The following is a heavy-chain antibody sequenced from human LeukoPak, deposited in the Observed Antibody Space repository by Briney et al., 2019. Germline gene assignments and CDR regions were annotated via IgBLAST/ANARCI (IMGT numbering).Heavy chain of an antibody. CDR2: ISSGGSI. V-gene: IGHV3-53*01. CDR3: AKDLGGEGGSGFPGQ. J-gene: IGHJ4*02. Sequence: GGSLRLSCAASGFTVSSNYMSWVRQAPGKGLEWVSVISSGGSIYYADSVKGRFTISRDNSKNTLYLQMNSLRAEDTAIYYCAKDLGGEGGSGFPGQWGQGTLVTVSS. D-gene: IGHD3-10*01. CDR1: GFTVSSNY.